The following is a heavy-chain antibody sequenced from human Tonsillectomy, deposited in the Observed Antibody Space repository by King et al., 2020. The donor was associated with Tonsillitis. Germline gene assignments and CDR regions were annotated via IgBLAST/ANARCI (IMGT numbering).Heavy chain of an antibody. CDR1: GYSFTNYW. CDR2: SDPSDSYT. D-gene: IGHD6-19*01. CDR3: ARVSSGCYILDY. Sequence: QLVQSGAEVKKPGESLRISCQGSGYSFTNYWITWVRQMPGKGLEWMGRSDPSDSYTNYSPSFQGHVTISAEKSIRTAYLQWSSLKASDTAMYYCARVSSGCYILDYWGQGTLVTVSS. V-gene: IGHV5-10-1*03. J-gene: IGHJ4*02.